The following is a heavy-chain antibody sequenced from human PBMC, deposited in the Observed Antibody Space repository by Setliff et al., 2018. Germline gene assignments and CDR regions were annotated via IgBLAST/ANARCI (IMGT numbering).Heavy chain of an antibody. CDR3: ARGNSSGRAGSDY. J-gene: IGHJ4*02. CDR1: GFTFSSYS. CDR2: ISSGSSTI. D-gene: IGHD6-19*01. V-gene: IGHV3-48*04. Sequence: PGGSLRLSCVISGFTFSSYSMNWVRQAPGKGLEWVSYISSGSSTIYYADSVKGRFTISRDNAKNSLYLQMNSLRAEDTAMYYCARGNSSGRAGSDYWGQGTLVTVSS.